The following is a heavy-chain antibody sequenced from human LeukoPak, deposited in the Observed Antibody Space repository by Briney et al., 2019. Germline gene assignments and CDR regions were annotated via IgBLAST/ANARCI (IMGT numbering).Heavy chain of an antibody. CDR1: GFTFSSYW. V-gene: IGHV3-7*01. CDR3: VRHTRRSPGDY. Sequence: GGSLRLSCAASGFTFSSYWMTWVRQAPRKGLEWMANIRDDGSDKYYVDSVKGRFTISRDNAQNTLLLQMDSLRVEDTAVYYCVRHTRRSPGDYWGQGTLVTVST. J-gene: IGHJ4*02. CDR2: IRDDGSDK. D-gene: IGHD1-26*01.